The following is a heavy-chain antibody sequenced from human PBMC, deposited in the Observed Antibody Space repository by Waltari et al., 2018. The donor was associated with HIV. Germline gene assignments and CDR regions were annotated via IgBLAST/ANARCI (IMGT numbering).Heavy chain of an antibody. J-gene: IGHJ4*02. CDR2: IKQDGSEK. D-gene: IGHD6-19*01. Sequence: EVQLVESGGGLVQPGGSLRLSGAASGFTFRYDWMGWVRQAPGKGVEWVANIKQDGSEKYYVDSVKGRFTISRDNAKNSLYLQMNSLRAEDTAMYYCARDGPYSSGWYGSDYWGQGTLVTVSS. CDR1: GFTFRYDW. CDR3: ARDGPYSSGWYGSDY. V-gene: IGHV3-7*01.